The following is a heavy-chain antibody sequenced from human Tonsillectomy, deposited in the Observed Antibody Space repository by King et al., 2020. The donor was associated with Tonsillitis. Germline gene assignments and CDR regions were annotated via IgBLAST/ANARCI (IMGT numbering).Heavy chain of an antibody. CDR1: GFTVSGNY. D-gene: IGHD3-10*01. V-gene: IGHV3-53*01. CDR3: ARVGGEDRVGGVFDY. J-gene: IGHJ4*02. CDR2: IYSGGST. Sequence: DVQLVESGGGLIQPGGSLRLSCAASGFTVSGNYMSWVRQAPGKGLEWVSVIYSGGSTYYADSVKGRFTISRDNSKNTLYLQMNSLRAEDTAVYYCARVGGEDRVGGVFDYWGQGTLVTVSS.